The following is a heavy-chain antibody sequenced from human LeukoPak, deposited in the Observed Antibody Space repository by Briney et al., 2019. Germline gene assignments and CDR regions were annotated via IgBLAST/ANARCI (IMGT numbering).Heavy chain of an antibody. V-gene: IGHV1-18*01. D-gene: IGHD6-13*01. J-gene: IGHJ4*02. CDR1: GYTFTSYG. Sequence: ASVKVSCKASGYTFTSYGISWVRQAPGQGLEWMGWISAYNGNTNYAQKLQGRVTMTTDTSTSTAYMELRSLRSDDTAVYYCARDRSEREYSSSWYSPSDYWGQGTLVTVSS. CDR3: ARDRSEREYSSSWYSPSDY. CDR2: ISAYNGNT.